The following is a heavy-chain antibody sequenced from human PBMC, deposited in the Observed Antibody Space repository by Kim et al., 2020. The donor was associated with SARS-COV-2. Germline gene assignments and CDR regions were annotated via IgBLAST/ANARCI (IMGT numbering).Heavy chain of an antibody. CDR3: ARDSYGFDL. Sequence: NDKDYADAVRGRFTISRDNSKNTLYLQMNSLGADDAALYYCARDSYGFDLWGRGTLVTVSS. J-gene: IGHJ2*01. V-gene: IGHV3-33*01. CDR2: NDK. D-gene: IGHD3-16*01.